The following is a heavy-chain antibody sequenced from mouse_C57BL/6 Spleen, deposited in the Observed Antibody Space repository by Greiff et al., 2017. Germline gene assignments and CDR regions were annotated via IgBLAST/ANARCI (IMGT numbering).Heavy chain of an antibody. V-gene: IGHV1-59*01. Sequence: QVQLQQPGAELVRPGTSVKLSCKASGYTFTSYWMHWVKQRPGQGLEWIGVIDPSDSYTNYNQKFKGKATLTVDTSSSTAYMQLSSLTSGDSAVYYCARSGTVASMDYWGQGTSVTVSS. J-gene: IGHJ4*01. D-gene: IGHD1-1*01. CDR3: ARSGTVASMDY. CDR2: IDPSDSYT. CDR1: GYTFTSYW.